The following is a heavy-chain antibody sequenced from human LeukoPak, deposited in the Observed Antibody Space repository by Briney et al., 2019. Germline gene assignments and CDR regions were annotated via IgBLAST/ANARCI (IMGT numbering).Heavy chain of an antibody. CDR1: GFTFSSYE. Sequence: PGGSLRLSCAASGFTFSSYEMNWVRQAPGKGLECVSYISSSGSTIYYADSVKGRFTISRDNAKNSLYLQMNSLRAEDTAVYYCASLYGSGPNWFDPWGQGTLVTVSS. J-gene: IGHJ5*02. V-gene: IGHV3-48*03. D-gene: IGHD3-10*01. CDR2: ISSSGSTI. CDR3: ASLYGSGPNWFDP.